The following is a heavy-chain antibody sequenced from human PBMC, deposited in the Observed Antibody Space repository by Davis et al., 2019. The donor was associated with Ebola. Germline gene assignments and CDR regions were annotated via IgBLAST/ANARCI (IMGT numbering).Heavy chain of an antibody. CDR3: ARRTGDPFDY. V-gene: IGHV1-18*01. Sequence: ASVKVSCKASGYTFTSYGISWVRQAPGQGPEWMGWISAFNGKTNYAQKFQGRVTMTTDTSTTTAYMELRSLSSYDTALYYCARRTGDPFDYWGQGTLVTVS. D-gene: IGHD7-27*01. J-gene: IGHJ4*02. CDR2: ISAFNGKT. CDR1: GYTFTSYG.